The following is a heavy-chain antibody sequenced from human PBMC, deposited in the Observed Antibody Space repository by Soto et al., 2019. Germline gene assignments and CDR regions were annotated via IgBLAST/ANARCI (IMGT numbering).Heavy chain of an antibody. Sequence: PGESLKISCKGSGYSFTIYWISWVRQMPGKGLEWMGRIDPSDSYTNYSPSFQGHVTISADKSISTAYLQWSSLKASDTAMYYCAXGRKYSSSPYYYYGMDVWGQGTTVTVSS. D-gene: IGHD6-6*01. J-gene: IGHJ6*02. V-gene: IGHV5-10-1*01. CDR3: AXGRKYSSSPYYYYGMDV. CDR1: GYSFTIYW. CDR2: IDPSDSYT.